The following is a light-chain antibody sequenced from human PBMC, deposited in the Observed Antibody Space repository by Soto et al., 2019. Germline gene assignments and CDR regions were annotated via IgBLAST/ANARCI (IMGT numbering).Light chain of an antibody. CDR2: DVS. J-gene: IGLJ2*01. V-gene: IGLV2-14*01. CDR1: SSDVGDYNY. CDR3: SSYTSSSTLVV. Sequence: QSALTQPASVSGSPGQSITISCTGTSSDVGDYNYVSWYQQDPGKAPTLMIYDVSNRPSGVSNRFSGSKSGNTASLTISGLQAEDEADYYCSSYTSSSTLVVFGGGTKVTVL.